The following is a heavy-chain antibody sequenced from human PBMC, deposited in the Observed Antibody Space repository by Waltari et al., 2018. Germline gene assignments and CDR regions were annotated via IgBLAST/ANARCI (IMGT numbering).Heavy chain of an antibody. CDR3: ARDGTHSGWYYFDY. D-gene: IGHD6-19*01. V-gene: IGHV1-69*08. J-gene: IGHJ4*02. CDR2: IIPICGTA. Sequence: QVKLVQSGAEVKKPGSSVKVSCKASGGTFSSYAISWVRQAPGQGLEWMGRIIPICGTANYAQNFQGRVTITADKSTSTAYMELSSLRSEDTAVYYCARDGTHSGWYYFDYWGQGTLVTVSS. CDR1: GGTFSSYA.